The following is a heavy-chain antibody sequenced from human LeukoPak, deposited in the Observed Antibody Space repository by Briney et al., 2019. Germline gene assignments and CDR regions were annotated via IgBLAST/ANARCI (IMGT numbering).Heavy chain of an antibody. CDR3: ARQTTVGGLDY. CDR2: ICTAGDT. Sequence: PGGSLRLSCAASGFTFSSYDMHWVRQATGKGLEWVSAICTAGDTYYPGSVKGRFTISRENAKNSLYLQMNSLRAGDTAVYYCARQTTVGGLDYWGQGTLVTVSS. J-gene: IGHJ4*02. CDR1: GFTFSSYD. V-gene: IGHV3-13*01. D-gene: IGHD4-11*01.